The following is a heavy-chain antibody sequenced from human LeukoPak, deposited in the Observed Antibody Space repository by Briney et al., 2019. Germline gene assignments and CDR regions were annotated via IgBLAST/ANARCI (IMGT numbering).Heavy chain of an antibody. D-gene: IGHD2-15*01. CDR2: INPSGGST. CDR1: GYTFTSYY. Sequence: ASVKVSCKASGYTFTSYYMHWVRQAPGQGLEWMGIINPSGGSTSYAQKFQGRVTMTRDMSTSTVYMELSSLRSEDTAEYYCARDRRDRGYCSGGSCYYYYYMDVWGKGTTVTVSS. CDR3: ARDRRDRGYCSGGSCYYYYYMDV. V-gene: IGHV1-46*01. J-gene: IGHJ6*03.